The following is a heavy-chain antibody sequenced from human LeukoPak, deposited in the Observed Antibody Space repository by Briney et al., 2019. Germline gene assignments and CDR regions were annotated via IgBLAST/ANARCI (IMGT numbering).Heavy chain of an antibody. CDR2: IYSTGSA. Sequence: SETLSLTCTVSGGSISGYYWSWVRQSPEKGLESIGFIYSTGSASYNPSLRSRVTISIDTSQNQFYLRLTSVTAADTAVYYCARGGRITISGGFDPWGQGTLVTVSS. J-gene: IGHJ5*02. D-gene: IGHD3-10*01. CDR1: GGSISGYY. CDR3: ARGGRITISGGFDP. V-gene: IGHV4-59*01.